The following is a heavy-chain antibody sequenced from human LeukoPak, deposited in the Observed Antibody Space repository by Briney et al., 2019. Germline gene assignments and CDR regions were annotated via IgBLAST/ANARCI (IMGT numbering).Heavy chain of an antibody. Sequence: GGSLRLSCAASGFTFSSYEMNWVRQAPGKGLEWVSGINWNGGSTGYADSVKGRFTISRDNAKNSLYLQMNSLRAEDTALYYCARLAYCGGDCYPNYYYYMDVWGKGTTVTVSS. V-gene: IGHV3-20*04. CDR2: INWNGGST. D-gene: IGHD2-21*02. CDR3: ARLAYCGGDCYPNYYYYMDV. J-gene: IGHJ6*03. CDR1: GFTFSSYE.